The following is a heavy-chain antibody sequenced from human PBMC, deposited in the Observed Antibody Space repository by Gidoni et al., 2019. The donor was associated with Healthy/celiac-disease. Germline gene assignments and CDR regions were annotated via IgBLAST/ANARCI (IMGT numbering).Heavy chain of an antibody. J-gene: IGHJ5*02. CDR3: ARGGIYDILTYNWFDL. Sequence: EVQLVVSGGGLVKPGCSLRRSCAASGLTFSSYSMNWVRQAPGKGLELVSSISSSSSYIYYADSVKVRFTISSDNAKNSLYLQMNSLRAEYTSVYYCARGGIYDILTYNWFDLWGQGTLVTVSS. D-gene: IGHD3-9*01. CDR1: GLTFSSYS. CDR2: ISSSSSYI. V-gene: IGHV3-21*01.